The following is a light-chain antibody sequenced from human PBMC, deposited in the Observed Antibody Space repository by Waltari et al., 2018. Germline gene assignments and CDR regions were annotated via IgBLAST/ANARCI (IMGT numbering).Light chain of an antibody. V-gene: IGLV1-44*01. Sequence: QSVVTQSPSASGAPGQRVTISCSVRHSNTGSNPQAWYQHLPGTAHKLLIFNNYQRPSGVPDRFSASKSGTSASLAISGLQSEDEAEYYGVTWDDSLNGWVFGGGTKLAVV. CDR2: NNY. CDR1: HSNTGSNP. J-gene: IGLJ3*02. CDR3: VTWDDSLNGWV.